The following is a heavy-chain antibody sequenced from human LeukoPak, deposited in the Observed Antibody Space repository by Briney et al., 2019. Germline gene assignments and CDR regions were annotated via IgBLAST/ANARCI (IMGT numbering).Heavy chain of an antibody. V-gene: IGHV3-23*01. D-gene: IGHD2/OR15-2a*01. Sequence: GGSLRLSCAASGFTFSSYAMSWVRQAPGKGLEWVSGISGSGVSTYYADSVKGRFTISRDNSKNTPYLQMNSLRAEDTAVYYCAKSLTTIYPFDSWGQGTLVTVSS. CDR1: GFTFSSYA. J-gene: IGHJ4*02. CDR3: AKSLTTIYPFDS. CDR2: ISGSGVST.